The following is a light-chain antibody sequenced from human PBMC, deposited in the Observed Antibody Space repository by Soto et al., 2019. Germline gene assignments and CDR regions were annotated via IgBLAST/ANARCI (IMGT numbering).Light chain of an antibody. Sequence: QSVLTQPASVSGSPGHSIAISCTGSSSDVGFYNYVSWYQQHPGKVPKLIIYEVTNRPSGVSNRFSGSKSGNTASLTISGLQAEEEADYYCCSYTTSSTRVFGSGTKVTVL. V-gene: IGLV2-14*01. CDR1: SSDVGFYNY. CDR2: EVT. J-gene: IGLJ1*01. CDR3: CSYTTSSTRV.